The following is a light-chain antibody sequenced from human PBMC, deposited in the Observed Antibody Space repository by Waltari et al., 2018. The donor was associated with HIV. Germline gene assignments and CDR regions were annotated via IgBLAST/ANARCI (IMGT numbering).Light chain of an antibody. V-gene: IGLV3-19*01. J-gene: IGLJ1*01. CDR3: DSRDTNDKHHV. CDR1: SLGRYS. CDR2: GKD. Sequence: SSDLTQDPAVSVALGQTVRITCQGDSLGRYSANWYQQKPGQAPVVVMYGKDNRPSGIPDRFSGSSSGNTGSLTITGAQAEDEAVYYCDSRDTNDKHHVFGTGTKVTV.